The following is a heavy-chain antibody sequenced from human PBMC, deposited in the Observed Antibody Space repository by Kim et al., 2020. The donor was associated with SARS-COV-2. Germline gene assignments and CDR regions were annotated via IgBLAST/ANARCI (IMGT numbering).Heavy chain of an antibody. CDR3: ARIGQTAARRGGPTTEFDY. J-gene: IGHJ4*02. CDR1: GFTVSSNY. V-gene: IGHV3-66*02. D-gene: IGHD6-6*01. CDR2: IYSGGST. Sequence: GGSLRLSCAASGFTVSSNYMSWVRQAPGKGLEWVSVIYSGGSTYYADSVKGRFTISRDNSKNTLYLQMNSLRAEDTAVYYCARIGQTAARRGGPTTEFDYWGQGTLVTVSS.